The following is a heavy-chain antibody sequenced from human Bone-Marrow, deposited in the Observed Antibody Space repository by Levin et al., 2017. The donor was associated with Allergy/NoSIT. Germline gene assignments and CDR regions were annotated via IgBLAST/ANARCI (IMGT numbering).Heavy chain of an antibody. Sequence: SETLSLTCTVSGGSISSSSYYWGWIRQPPGTGLEWIGSIYYSGSTYYNPSLKSRVTISVDTSKNQFSLKLSSVTAADTAVYYCARAPLLWFGEYVRGSWFDPWGQGTLVTVSS. CDR3: ARAPLLWFGEYVRGSWFDP. D-gene: IGHD3-10*01. CDR1: GGSISSSSYY. CDR2: IYYSGST. J-gene: IGHJ5*02. V-gene: IGHV4-39*07.